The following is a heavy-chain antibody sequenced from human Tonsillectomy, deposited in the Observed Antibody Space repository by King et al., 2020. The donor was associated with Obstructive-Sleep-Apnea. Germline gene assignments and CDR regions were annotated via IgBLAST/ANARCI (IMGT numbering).Heavy chain of an antibody. D-gene: IGHD5-18*01. Sequence: QLQESGPGLVKPSETLSLTCTVSGGSMSRSSYYWGWTRQPPGKGLERIGSIHYSGNTYYNPSLKSRVTISVDTSKNQFFLKLSSVTAADTAVYYCARDGGYSYGFEYWGQGTLVTVSS. J-gene: IGHJ4*02. CDR2: IHYSGNT. V-gene: IGHV4-39*07. CDR3: ARDGGYSYGFEY. CDR1: GGSMSRSSYY.